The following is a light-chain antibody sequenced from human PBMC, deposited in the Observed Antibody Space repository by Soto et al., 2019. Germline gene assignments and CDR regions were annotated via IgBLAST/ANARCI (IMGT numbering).Light chain of an antibody. J-gene: IGKJ2*03. Sequence: DIQLTQSPTSLSASLGDRVTMTCRASQDITNFLNWYQQRPGEAPQLVIFDASGLPAGAPSRFSGGGSGTEFDFTVNGLKPEDVATYYCQHFDDFHYSFGPGTRIDIK. V-gene: IGKV1-33*01. CDR2: DAS. CDR3: QHFDDFHYS. CDR1: QDITNF.